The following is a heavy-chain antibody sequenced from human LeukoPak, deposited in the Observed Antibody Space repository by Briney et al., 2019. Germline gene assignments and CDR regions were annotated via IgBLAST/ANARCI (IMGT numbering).Heavy chain of an antibody. J-gene: IGHJ4*02. CDR3: ARAFLTGYYQLGF. CDR1: GYTFTSYY. V-gene: IGHV1-46*01. D-gene: IGHD3-9*01. CDR2: INPSGGST. Sequence: ASVKVSCKASGYTFTSYYMHWVRQAPGQGFEWMGIINPSGGSTSYAQKFQGRVTMTRDMSTSTVYMELSSLRSEDTAVYYCARAFLTGYYQLGFWGQGTLVTVSS.